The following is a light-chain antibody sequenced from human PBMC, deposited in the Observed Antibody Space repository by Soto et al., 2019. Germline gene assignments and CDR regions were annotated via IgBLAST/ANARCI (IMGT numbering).Light chain of an antibody. CDR2: AAS. CDR1: QRISNY. V-gene: IGKV1-39*01. Sequence: DIQMTQSPSTLSASVGDTVTITCRVSQRISNYLNWYQVKQGKAPRLLIYAASYLQSGVPSRFRGSGSGTDFTLTITSLQPEDYATYYCQQSYNIFSWTFGQGTRLEIK. CDR3: QQSYNIFSWT. J-gene: IGKJ5*01.